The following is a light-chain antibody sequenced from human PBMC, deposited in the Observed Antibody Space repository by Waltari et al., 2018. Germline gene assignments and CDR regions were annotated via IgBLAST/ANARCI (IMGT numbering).Light chain of an antibody. V-gene: IGLV2-11*01. CDR3: CSYAGTFSLL. CDR1: SSDVGGYNY. J-gene: IGLJ2*01. CDR2: YVN. Sequence: QSALTQPRSVSGSPGQSVTISCSGSSSDVGGYNYVSWYQHHPGKAPRLMISYVNKRPSVVPDRFSGSKSGHTASLTISGLQAEDEADYFCCSYAGTFSLLFGGGTKVTVL.